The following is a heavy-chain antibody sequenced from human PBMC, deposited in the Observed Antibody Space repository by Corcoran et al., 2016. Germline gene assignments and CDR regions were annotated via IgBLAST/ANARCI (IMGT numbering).Heavy chain of an antibody. D-gene: IGHD2-21*02. CDR3: ARERTVVVTAAVDN. V-gene: IGHV1-46*01. Sequence: QVQLVQSGAEVKKPGASVKVSCKASGYTFTSYYMHWVRQAPGQGLEWMGIIDPSGGSATYAQKFQGRVSMTRDTSTTTVYMEVRSLGSEDTAGYYCARERTVVVTAAVDNWGRGTLVTVSS. J-gene: IGHJ4*02. CDR1: GYTFTSYY. CDR2: IDPSGGSA.